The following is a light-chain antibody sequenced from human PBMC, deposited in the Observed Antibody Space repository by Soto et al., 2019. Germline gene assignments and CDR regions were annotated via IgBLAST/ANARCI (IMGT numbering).Light chain of an antibody. CDR3: AAWDGSLNGYV. CDR2: SNN. J-gene: IGLJ1*01. V-gene: IGLV1-44*01. CDR1: SSNIGSNS. Sequence: QSVLTQPPSASGAPGQGVTISCSGSSSNIGSNSVNWYQQLPGTAPKLLIYSNNQLPSGVPDRFSGSKSGTSASLSISGLQSEDEADYYCAAWDGSLNGYVFGTGTKVTVL.